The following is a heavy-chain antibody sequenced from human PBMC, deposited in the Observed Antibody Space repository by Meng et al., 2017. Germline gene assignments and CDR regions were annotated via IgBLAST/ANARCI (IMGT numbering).Heavy chain of an antibody. J-gene: IGHJ4*02. CDR2: ISAYNGNT. D-gene: IGHD3-22*01. V-gene: IGHV1-18*01. CDR1: GYTFNSYG. CDR3: ARGYLPYDSSGYYFDY. Sequence: QVQRARAGAAVKKPGASSKVSFKASGYTFNSYGISWVRQAPGQGLEWMGWISAYNGNTNYAQKLQGRVTMTTDTSTSTAYMELRSLRSEDTAVYYCARGYLPYDSSGYYFDYWGQGALVTVSS.